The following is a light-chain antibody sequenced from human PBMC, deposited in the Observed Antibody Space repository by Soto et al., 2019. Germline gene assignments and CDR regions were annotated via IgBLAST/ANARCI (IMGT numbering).Light chain of an antibody. CDR1: NGDVGSYDL. CDR3: CSYAGSNSLI. V-gene: IGLV2-23*02. CDR2: EVN. Sequence: QSVLTQPASVSGSPGQSITISCTGTNGDVGSYDLVSWYQRYPGEAPKLIIYEVNKRPSGISNRFSGSKSGNTASLTISGLQAEDEAEYDCCSYAGSNSLIFGGWTK. J-gene: IGLJ2*01.